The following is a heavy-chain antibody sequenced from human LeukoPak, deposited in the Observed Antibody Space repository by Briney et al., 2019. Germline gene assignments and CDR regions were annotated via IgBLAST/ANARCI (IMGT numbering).Heavy chain of an antibody. J-gene: IGHJ4*02. CDR3: ARPPSRGYSSSFEY. CDR2: IYPDESNI. CDR1: GYSFPTYW. V-gene: IGHV5-51*01. D-gene: IGHD2-2*03. Sequence: GESLKISCKGSGYSFPTYWIAWVRQMPGKGLEWMGIIYPDESNIRYSPSFQGQVTISADKSISTAYLQWSSLKASDTAVYYCARPPSRGYSSSFEYWGRGTLVTVSS.